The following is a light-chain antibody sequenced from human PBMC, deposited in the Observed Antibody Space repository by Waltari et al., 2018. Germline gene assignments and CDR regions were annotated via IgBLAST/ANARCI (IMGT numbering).Light chain of an antibody. J-gene: IGLJ2*01. CDR3: QVWDGSTDVV. V-gene: IGLV3-21*02. Sequence: SYVLPQPPSVSVAPGQTARVTCGGNNIGRKSVHWYQQRPGQAPILVLYDDSDRPSGIPDRFSGSNSGNTATLTISRVEAGDEADYYCQVWDGSTDVVFGGGTKLTVL. CDR1: NIGRKS. CDR2: DDS.